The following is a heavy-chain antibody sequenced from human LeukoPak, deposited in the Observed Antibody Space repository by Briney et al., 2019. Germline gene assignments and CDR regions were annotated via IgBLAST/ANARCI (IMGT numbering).Heavy chain of an antibody. V-gene: IGHV4-31*03. CDR3: AREVHDYGQFVGWFDP. Sequence: SQTLSLTCTVSGGSISSDDYYWTWIRQLPGKGLEWIGYIYYSGTTYYNPSLESRVTISVDTSKNQFSLKLRSVTAADTAVYFCAREVHDYGQFVGWFDPWGQGTLVTVFS. CDR1: GGSISSDDYY. CDR2: IYYSGTT. D-gene: IGHD4-17*01. J-gene: IGHJ5*02.